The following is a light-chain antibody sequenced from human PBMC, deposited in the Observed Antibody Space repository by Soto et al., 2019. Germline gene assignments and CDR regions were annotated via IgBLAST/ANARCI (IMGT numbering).Light chain of an antibody. CDR1: QTISTS. J-gene: IGKJ1*01. CDR2: DAS. CDR3: HQSYLTPQT. V-gene: IGKV1-39*01. Sequence: DIQLTQSPSSLSASVGDRVTVTCRARQTISTSLNWYQKEPGKAPKLLIYDASSLESGVPLRFSGTGFGTDFTLTISSLQPEDSATYYCHQSYLTPQTFGQGTKVEIK.